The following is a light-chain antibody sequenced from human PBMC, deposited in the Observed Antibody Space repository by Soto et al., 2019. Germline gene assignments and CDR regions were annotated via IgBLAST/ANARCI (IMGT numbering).Light chain of an antibody. V-gene: IGKV3-11*01. CDR1: RSVSNY. CDR2: DTS. CDR3: QQRSNWPPIT. J-gene: IGKJ5*01. Sequence: ETVLRQSPATLSLSPGESATLCCRASRSVSNYLAWYQQKPGQAPRLLIYDTSTRATGIPARFSGSGSGTDFILTISSLQSEDSAVYYCQQRSNWPPITGGQGTRLEIK.